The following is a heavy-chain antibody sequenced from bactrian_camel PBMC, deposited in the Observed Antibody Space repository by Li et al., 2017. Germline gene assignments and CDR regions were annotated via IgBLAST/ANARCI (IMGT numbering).Heavy chain of an antibody. CDR3: AASQPCYRRLSVFRQGDCNY. Sequence: HVQLVESGGSSVQAGGSLTLSCAPSGQSFTGYCMAWFRQAPGEERKAVASLDSDGTTSYADSVKGRFTISKDNAKSTLDLQTSSLKPEDTATYYCAASQPCYRRLSVFRQGDCNYWGQGTQVTVS. J-gene: IGHJ4*01. CDR2: LDSDGTTS. CDR1: GQSFTGYC. V-gene: IGHV3-2*01. D-gene: IGHD3*01.